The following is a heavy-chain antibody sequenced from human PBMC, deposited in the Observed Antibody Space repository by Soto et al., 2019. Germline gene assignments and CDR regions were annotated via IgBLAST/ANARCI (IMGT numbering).Heavy chain of an antibody. D-gene: IGHD3-10*01. CDR2: IWYDGSNK. CDR1: GFTFSSYG. Sequence: QVQVVESGGGVVQPGRSLRLSCAAPGFTFSSYGMHWVRQAPGKGLEWVAVIWYDGSNKYYADSVKGRFTISRDNPKNTLHLQMNSLRAEDTAVYHCTRDGQYYGSGTPYYYAMDVWGQGTTVTVSS. J-gene: IGHJ6*02. V-gene: IGHV3-33*01. CDR3: TRDGQYYGSGTPYYYAMDV.